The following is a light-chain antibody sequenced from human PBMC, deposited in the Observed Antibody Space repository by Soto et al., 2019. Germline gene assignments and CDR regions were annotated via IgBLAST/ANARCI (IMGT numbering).Light chain of an antibody. CDR3: QQRNNWPPGIT. CDR2: GAS. V-gene: IGKV3D-20*02. Sequence: EIVLTQSPGTLSLSPGERATLSCRASQSISSSYLAWYQQKPGQAPRLLMYGASNRATGIPARFSGSGSGTDFTLTISSLEPEDFAVYYCQQRNNWPPGITFGQGTRLEIK. CDR1: QSISSSY. J-gene: IGKJ5*01.